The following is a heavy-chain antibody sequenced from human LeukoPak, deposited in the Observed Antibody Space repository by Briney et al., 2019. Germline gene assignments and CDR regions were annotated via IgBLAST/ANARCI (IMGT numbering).Heavy chain of an antibody. Sequence: TGGSLRLSCAASGFTFSTYAMSWVRQAPGKGLEWVSGISGSGGRTYYVDSVKGRFTISRDNSKNTLYLQMNSLRAEDTAVYYCAKESRDVKNARYGMDVWGQGTTVTVSS. J-gene: IGHJ6*02. CDR2: ISGSGGRT. CDR3: AKESRDVKNARYGMDV. V-gene: IGHV3-23*01. CDR1: GFTFSTYA. D-gene: IGHD5-24*01.